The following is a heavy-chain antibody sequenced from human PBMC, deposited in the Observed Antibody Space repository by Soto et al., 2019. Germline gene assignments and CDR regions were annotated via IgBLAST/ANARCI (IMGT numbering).Heavy chain of an antibody. CDR1: GFTFSSYS. Sequence: GGSLRLSCAASGFTFSSYSMNWVRQAPGKGLEWVSSIGSSSSYIYYADSVKGRFTISRDNAKNSLYLQMNSLRAEDTAVYYCARDSSSYNFDYWGQGTLVTVSS. D-gene: IGHD6-13*01. CDR2: IGSSSSYI. J-gene: IGHJ4*02. V-gene: IGHV3-21*01. CDR3: ARDSSSYNFDY.